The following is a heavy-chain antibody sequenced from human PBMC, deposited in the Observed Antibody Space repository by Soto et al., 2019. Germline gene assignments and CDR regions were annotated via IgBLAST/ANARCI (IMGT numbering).Heavy chain of an antibody. CDR2: IYYSGST. V-gene: IGHV4-59*01. CDR3: ARAAHYDYDSSGYYFGNWFDP. Sequence: QVQLQESGPGLVKPSETLSLTCTVSGGSISSYYWSWIRQPPGKGLEWIGYIYYSGSTNYNPSLKSRVTISVDTAKNQFSLKLSSVTAADTAVYYCARAAHYDYDSSGYYFGNWFDPWGQGTLVTVSS. D-gene: IGHD3-22*01. CDR1: GGSISSYY. J-gene: IGHJ5*02.